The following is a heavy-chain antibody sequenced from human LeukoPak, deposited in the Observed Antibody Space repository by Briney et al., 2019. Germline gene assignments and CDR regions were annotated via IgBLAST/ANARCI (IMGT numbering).Heavy chain of an antibody. CDR1: GYTFSDYY. D-gene: IGHD2-21*01. CDR2: INPNSDYT. V-gene: IGHV1-2*02. CDR3: AVAPGDY. J-gene: IGHJ4*02. Sequence: ASVRVSCKASGYTFSDYYIHWVRRAPGQGLEWMGWINPNSDYTFYAQKFQGRVTLTRDTSISTVYMELTTLTSDDTALYYCAVAPGDYWGQGTLVSVSA.